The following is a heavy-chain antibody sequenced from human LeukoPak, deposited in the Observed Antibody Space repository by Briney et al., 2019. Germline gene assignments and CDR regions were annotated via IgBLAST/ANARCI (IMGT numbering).Heavy chain of an antibody. CDR3: ARSPMIRGVITHFDS. Sequence: GGSLRLSCAASGFTFSIYNMNWVRQAPGKGLEWVSHIYGHSAIIYYADSVKGRFTVSRDNAKNSPYLQMNSLRAEDTAVYYCARSPMIRGVITHFDSWGQGTLVTVSS. CDR1: GFTFSIYN. CDR2: IYGHSAII. D-gene: IGHD3-10*01. J-gene: IGHJ5*01. V-gene: IGHV3-48*01.